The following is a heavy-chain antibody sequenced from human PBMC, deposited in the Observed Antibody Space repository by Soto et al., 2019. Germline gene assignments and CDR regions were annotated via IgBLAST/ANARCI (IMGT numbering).Heavy chain of an antibody. CDR1: GFTFRSFT. Sequence: PGGSLRLSCAASGFTFRSFTMNWVRQAPGRGLEWVSTISSNSAYIYYTDALRGRFTISRDNAKNTLYLQLNSLRAEDTAVYYCARVPEAGRPLFDYWGQGALVTVSS. J-gene: IGHJ4*02. CDR2: ISSNSAYI. D-gene: IGHD6-6*01. V-gene: IGHV3-21*01. CDR3: ARVPEAGRPLFDY.